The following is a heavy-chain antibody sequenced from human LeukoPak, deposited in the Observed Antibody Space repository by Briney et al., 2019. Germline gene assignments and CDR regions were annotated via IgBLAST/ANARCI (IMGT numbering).Heavy chain of an antibody. D-gene: IGHD6-6*01. V-gene: IGHV3-21*01. Sequence: GGSLRLSCAASEFTFSSYAMQWVRQAPGKGLEWVSSITGSGSFVYYADSVKGRFTISRDNAKNSLFLQMNSLRAEDTAVYYCARDSSGPWFDPWGQGTLVTVSS. CDR1: EFTFSSYA. CDR3: ARDSSGPWFDP. J-gene: IGHJ5*02. CDR2: ITGSGSFV.